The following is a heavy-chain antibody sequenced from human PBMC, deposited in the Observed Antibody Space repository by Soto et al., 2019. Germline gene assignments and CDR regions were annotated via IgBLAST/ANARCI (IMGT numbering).Heavy chain of an antibody. J-gene: IGHJ4*02. Sequence: GASVKVSCKASGYTFTGYYMHWVRQAPGQGLEWMGWINPNSGGTNYAQKFQGWVTMTRDTSISTAYMELSRLRSDDTAVYYCARESCPYYGSGSYCSPDFDYWGQGTLVTVSS. CDR1: GYTFTGYY. CDR3: ARESCPYYGSGSYCSPDFDY. CDR2: INPNSGGT. V-gene: IGHV1-2*04. D-gene: IGHD3-10*01.